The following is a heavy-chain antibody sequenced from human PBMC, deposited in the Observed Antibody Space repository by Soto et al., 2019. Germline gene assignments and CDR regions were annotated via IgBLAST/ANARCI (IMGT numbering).Heavy chain of an antibody. CDR1: GGSISSGANY. Sequence: PSETLSLTCTVSGGSISSGANYWSWVRQGPGKGLEWIGNIYYSGSAYYNPSLKSRLTMSVDTSKNSFSLKLTSVTAADTAVYYCAHFDSWGQGTLVTVSS. CDR2: IYYSGSA. J-gene: IGHJ4*02. V-gene: IGHV4-31*03. CDR3: AHFDS.